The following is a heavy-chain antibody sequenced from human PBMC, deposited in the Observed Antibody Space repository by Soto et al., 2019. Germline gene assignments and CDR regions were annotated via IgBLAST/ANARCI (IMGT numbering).Heavy chain of an antibody. CDR3: ARPQYLPDDVFDV. J-gene: IGHJ3*01. D-gene: IGHD2-2*01. V-gene: IGHV3-74*01. CDR2: INSDGSST. CDR1: RFTFTNYW. Sequence: LXLSCAASRFTFTNYWMQWVRQAPGKGLVWVSRINSDGSSTSHADSVKGRFTISRDNAKNTLYLQMSSLRAEDTAVYYCARPQYLPDDVFDVWGRGTVVT.